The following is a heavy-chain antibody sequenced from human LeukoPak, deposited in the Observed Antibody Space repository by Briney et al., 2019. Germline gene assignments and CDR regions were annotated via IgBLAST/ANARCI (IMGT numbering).Heavy chain of an antibody. V-gene: IGHV3-48*01. CDR3: AREQDFDY. CDR1: GFTFSSYS. J-gene: IGHJ4*02. CDR2: ISSSRSTI. Sequence: GGSLRLSCAASGFTFSSYSMNGVREAPGKGLEWVSYISSSRSTIYYADSVKGRFTISRDNAKNSLYLQMNSLRAEDTAVYYCAREQDFDYWGQGTLVTVSS.